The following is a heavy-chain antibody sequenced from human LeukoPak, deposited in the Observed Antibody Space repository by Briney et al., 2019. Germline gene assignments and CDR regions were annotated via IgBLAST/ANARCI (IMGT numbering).Heavy chain of an antibody. CDR1: GGSFSGYY. V-gene: IGHV4-59*08. CDR3: ASLRDGYNYLDY. Sequence: SETLSLTCTVYGGSFSGYYWSWIRQPPGKGLEWIGYIYYSGSTNYNPSLKSRVTISVDTSKNQFSLKLSSVTAADTAVYYCASLRDGYNYLDYWGQGTLVTVSS. D-gene: IGHD5-24*01. J-gene: IGHJ4*02. CDR2: IYYSGST.